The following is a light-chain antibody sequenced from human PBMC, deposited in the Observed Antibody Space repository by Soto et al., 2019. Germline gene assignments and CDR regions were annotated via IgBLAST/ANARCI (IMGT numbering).Light chain of an antibody. V-gene: IGKV1-27*01. CDR1: QAIYNY. Sequence: SVGDRVTITCRASQAIYNYLAWYQQKPGKVPTLLISAASTFQSGVPSRFSGSGSGTAFTLNISSLQPEDVATYYCQKFSAVPTFGGGTKVEI. J-gene: IGKJ4*01. CDR3: QKFSAVPT. CDR2: AAS.